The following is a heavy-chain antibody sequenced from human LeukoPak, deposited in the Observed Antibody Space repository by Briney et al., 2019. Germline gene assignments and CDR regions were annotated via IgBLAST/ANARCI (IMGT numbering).Heavy chain of an antibody. CDR2: IWYDGSNK. D-gene: IGHD6-19*01. CDR3: ARDSSGWYIHY. CDR1: GFTFSSYD. Sequence: PGGPLRLSCAASGFTFSSYDMHWVRQAPGKGLEWVAVIWYDGSNKYYADSVKGRFTISRDNSKNTLYLQMNSLRAEDTAVYYCARDSSGWYIHYWGQGTLVTVSS. V-gene: IGHV3-33*01. J-gene: IGHJ4*02.